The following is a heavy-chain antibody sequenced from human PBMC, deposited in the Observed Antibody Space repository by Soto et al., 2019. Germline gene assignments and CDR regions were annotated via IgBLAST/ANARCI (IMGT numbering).Heavy chain of an antibody. CDR3: ARGPYYDILTGYSAAFDI. J-gene: IGHJ3*02. D-gene: IGHD3-9*01. V-gene: IGHV4-34*01. CDR1: VGSFSGYA. Sequence: TLSLTCAVYVGSFSGYAWSWIRQPPGKGLEWIGEINHRGSANYNPSLKSRVTISVDTSKNQFSLKLSSVTAADTALYYCARGPYYDILTGYSAAFDIWGQGTMVTVSS. CDR2: INHRGSA.